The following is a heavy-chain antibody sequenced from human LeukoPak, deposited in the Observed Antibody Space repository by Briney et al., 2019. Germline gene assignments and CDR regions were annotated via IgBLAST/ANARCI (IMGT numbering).Heavy chain of an antibody. V-gene: IGHV4-38-2*02. J-gene: IGHJ4*02. Sequence: TSETPSLTCTVSGYSISSGFYWGWIRQPPGRGLEWVGTFYHSGITHYNPSLKSRVTISVDMSKNQFSLKLTSVTVADTAVYYCARGSYSDYVVNYWGQGILVTVSS. CDR1: GYSISSGFY. D-gene: IGHD4-11*01. CDR3: ARGSYSDYVVNY. CDR2: FYHSGIT.